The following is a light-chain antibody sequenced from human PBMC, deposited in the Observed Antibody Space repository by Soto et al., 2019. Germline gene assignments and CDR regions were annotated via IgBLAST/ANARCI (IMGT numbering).Light chain of an antibody. J-gene: IGLJ1*01. V-gene: IGLV2-14*01. CDR1: SSDVGGYNY. Sequence: QSALTQPASVSGSPGQSIAISCTGTSSDVGGYNYVSWYQQHPGKAPKLMIHEVSNRPSGVSDRFSGSKSGNTASLTISGLQDDEEDDYYSSSHTSYSNRVFGTGTKVTVL. CDR2: EVS. CDR3: SSHTSYSNRV.